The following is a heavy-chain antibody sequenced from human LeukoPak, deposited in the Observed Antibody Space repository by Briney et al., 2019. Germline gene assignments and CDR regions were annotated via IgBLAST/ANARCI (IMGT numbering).Heavy chain of an antibody. CDR3: ARGEVVTRGVDY. J-gene: IGHJ4*02. Sequence: PSETLSLTCSVSGDSISSYFWSWIRQPAGKGLEWIGRVYSSGTTNYNPSLKSRVTISVDTSKNQFSLKLSSVTAADTAVYYCARGEVVTRGVDYWGQGTLVTVSS. CDR1: GDSISSYF. V-gene: IGHV4-4*07. D-gene: IGHD4-23*01. CDR2: VYSSGTT.